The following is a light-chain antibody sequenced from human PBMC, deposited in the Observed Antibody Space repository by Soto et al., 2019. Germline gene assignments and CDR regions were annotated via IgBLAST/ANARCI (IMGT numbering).Light chain of an antibody. Sequence: QSALTQPPSASGSPGQSVTISCTGTSSDVGGYNFVSWYQQHPGKAPKLMIYEVTKRPSGVPDRFSGSKSGNTASLTVSGLQAEDEADYCCISYAGGNNWVFGGGTKLTVL. CDR3: ISYAGGNNWV. J-gene: IGLJ3*02. CDR2: EVT. CDR1: SSDVGGYNF. V-gene: IGLV2-8*01.